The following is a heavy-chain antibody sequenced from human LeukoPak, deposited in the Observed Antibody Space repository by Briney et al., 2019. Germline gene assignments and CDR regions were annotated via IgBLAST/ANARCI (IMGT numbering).Heavy chain of an antibody. D-gene: IGHD6-13*01. J-gene: IGHJ4*02. Sequence: GGSLRLSCAASGFTFDDYAMHLVRHAPGKGLEWVSGISWNSGSIGYADSVKGRSTISRDNAKNSLYLQMNSLRAEDTALYYCAKLGSSSWYGAFDYWGQGTLVTVSS. CDR1: GFTFDDYA. V-gene: IGHV3-9*01. CDR2: ISWNSGSI. CDR3: AKLGSSSWYGAFDY.